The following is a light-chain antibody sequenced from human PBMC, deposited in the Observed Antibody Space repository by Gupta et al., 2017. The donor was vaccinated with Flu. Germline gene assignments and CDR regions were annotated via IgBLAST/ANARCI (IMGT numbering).Light chain of an antibody. V-gene: IGKV2-30*01. CDR3: RQSKYWPYT. CDR1: QGLVYIDGNTY. J-gene: IGKJ2*01. Sequence: DVVMTQSPLSLPVTLGQPASISCRSSQGLVYIDGNTYLTWFHQRPGQSPRRLIYKVSNRDSGVPDRFSGGGSGTNFTLKISSVEADDVGVYYCRQSKYWPYTFGQGTKMEIK. CDR2: KVS.